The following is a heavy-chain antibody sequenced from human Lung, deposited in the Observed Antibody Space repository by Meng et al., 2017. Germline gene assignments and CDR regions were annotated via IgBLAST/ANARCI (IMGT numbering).Heavy chain of an antibody. CDR1: GGSISGYY. D-gene: IGHD5-18*01. J-gene: IGHJ5*02. CDR3: ASDQGYRAPWFDP. Sequence: SETLSLTCTVSGGSISGYYWSWIRQPAGKGLEWIGRTYDNGNTNYKPSFKSRVTMSVDTSKNQVSLKLNSVTAADTAMYYCASDQGYRAPWFDPWGQGILVTVSS. CDR2: TYDNGNT. V-gene: IGHV4-4*07.